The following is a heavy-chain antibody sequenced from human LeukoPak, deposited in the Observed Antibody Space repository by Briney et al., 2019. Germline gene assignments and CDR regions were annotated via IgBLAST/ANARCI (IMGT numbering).Heavy chain of an antibody. V-gene: IGHV1-18*01. D-gene: IGHD3-22*01. Sequence: GASVKVSCKASGYTFTSYGISWVRQAPGQGLEWMGWISAYNGNTNYAQKFQGRVTITADESTSTAYMELSSLRSEDTAVYYCARVLFMMVLNDAFDIWGQGTMVTVSS. CDR1: GYTFTSYG. J-gene: IGHJ3*02. CDR3: ARVLFMMVLNDAFDI. CDR2: ISAYNGNT.